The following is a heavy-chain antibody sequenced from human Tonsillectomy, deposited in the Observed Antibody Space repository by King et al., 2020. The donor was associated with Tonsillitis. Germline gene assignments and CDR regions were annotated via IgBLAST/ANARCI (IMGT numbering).Heavy chain of an antibody. V-gene: IGHV1-69*01. J-gene: IGHJ4*02. CDR3: ARAAISSSSWHMGL. CDR1: GGTFSSYG. D-gene: IGHD6-13*01. CDR2: LIPMFGTT. Sequence: VQLVQSGAEVKKPGSSVKVSCKASGGTFSSYGISWVRQAPGQGLEWMGGLIPMFGTTNYAQKFQGRVTIIADESTSTAYMEMSSLRSEDTAVYYCARAAISSSSWHMGLWGQGTQVIVSS.